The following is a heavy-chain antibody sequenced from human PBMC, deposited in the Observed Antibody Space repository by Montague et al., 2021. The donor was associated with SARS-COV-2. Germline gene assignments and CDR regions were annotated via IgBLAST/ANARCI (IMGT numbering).Heavy chain of an antibody. CDR1: GGSISSGGYY. CDR3: ARVQGITMIVVVIGVFDI. D-gene: IGHD3-22*01. J-gene: IGHJ3*02. CDR2: IYYSGRT. V-gene: IGHV4-31*03. Sequence: TLSLTCTVSGGSISSGGYYWSWIRQHPGKGLEWIGNIYYSGRTXYNPSLKSRVTISVDTSKNQFSLKLSSVTAADTAVYYCARVQGITMIVVVIGVFDIWGQGTMVTVSS.